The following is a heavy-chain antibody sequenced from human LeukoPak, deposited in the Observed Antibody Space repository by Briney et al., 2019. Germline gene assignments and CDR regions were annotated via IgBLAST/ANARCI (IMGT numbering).Heavy chain of an antibody. CDR3: TLSYGRGFNYYYGMDV. CDR1: GLTVSSNY. CDR2: IYSGGST. Sequence: PGGSLRLSCAASGLTVSSNYMSWVRQAPGKGLEWVSIIYSGGSTYYADSVKGRFTISKDSSKNTLYLQMNSLRAGDTAVYYCTLSYGRGFNYYYGMDVWGQGTTVTVSS. D-gene: IGHD5-18*01. V-gene: IGHV3-66*01. J-gene: IGHJ6*02.